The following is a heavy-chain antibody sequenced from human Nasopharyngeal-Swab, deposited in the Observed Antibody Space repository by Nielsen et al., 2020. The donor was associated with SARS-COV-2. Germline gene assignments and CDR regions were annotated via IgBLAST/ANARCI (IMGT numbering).Heavy chain of an antibody. V-gene: IGHV4-39*07. Sequence: SETLSLTCVVSGASIGSRNNYWGWIRQSPGKGLEWIGTIFSSGSTYNPSLKSRVTMSVDTSKNQLSLKLTSVTAADTAVYYCARDESGDYLGLPFDHWGRGTLVTVSS. CDR2: IFSSGST. CDR3: ARDESGDYLGLPFDH. J-gene: IGHJ4*02. D-gene: IGHD4-17*01. CDR1: GASIGSRNNY.